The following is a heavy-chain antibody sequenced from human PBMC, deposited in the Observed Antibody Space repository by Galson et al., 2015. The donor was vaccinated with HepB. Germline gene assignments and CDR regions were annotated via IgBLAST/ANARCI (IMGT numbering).Heavy chain of an antibody. Sequence: SLRLSCAASGFTFSSYAMHWVRQAPGKGLEWVAVISYDGSNKYYADSVKGRFTISRDNSKNTLYLQMNSLRAEDTAVYYCARAHRYSSGWLDYWGQGTLVTVSS. CDR1: GFTFSSYA. D-gene: IGHD6-19*01. CDR3: ARAHRYSSGWLDY. J-gene: IGHJ4*02. CDR2: ISYDGSNK. V-gene: IGHV3-30-3*01.